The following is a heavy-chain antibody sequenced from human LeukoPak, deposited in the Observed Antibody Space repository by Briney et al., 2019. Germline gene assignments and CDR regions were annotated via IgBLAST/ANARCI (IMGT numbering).Heavy chain of an antibody. D-gene: IGHD3-10*01. CDR3: AKDNVVRGVIPGSFDY. V-gene: IGHV3-23*01. Sequence: GGTLRLSCAASGFTFSSYGMSWVRQAPGKGLEWVSAISGSGGSTYYADSVKGRFTISRDNSKNTLYLQMNSLRAEDTAVYYCAKDNVVRGVIPGSFDYWGQGTLVTVSS. CDR1: GFTFSSYG. J-gene: IGHJ4*02. CDR2: ISGSGGST.